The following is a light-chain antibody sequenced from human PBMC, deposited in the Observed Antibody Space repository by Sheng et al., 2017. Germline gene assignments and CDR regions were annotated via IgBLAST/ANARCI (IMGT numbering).Light chain of an antibody. Sequence: DIQMTQSPSSLSASIGDRVTIICRASQGISTYVAWFQQKPGKAPKPLIYAASSLQGGVPSKFSGSGSGTDFTLTISDLQPEDFATYFCQQLLSLPLTFGGGTKVEIK. CDR2: AAS. J-gene: IGKJ4*01. CDR3: QQLLSLPLT. V-gene: IGKV1-16*02. CDR1: QGISTY.